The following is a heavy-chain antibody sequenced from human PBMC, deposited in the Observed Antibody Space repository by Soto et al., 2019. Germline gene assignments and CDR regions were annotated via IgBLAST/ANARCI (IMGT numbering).Heavy chain of an antibody. J-gene: IGHJ5*02. CDR3: ARGPRA. V-gene: IGHV3-7*05. CDR1: GFTFNNYW. Sequence: GGSLRLSCAASGFTFNNYWMSWVRQAPGKGPEWVARIKPDGSEKYYVGSVRGRFTISRDNTDRSLYLQMDSLRAEDTALSFWARGPRAWGQGTLVTVSS. CDR2: IKPDGSEK.